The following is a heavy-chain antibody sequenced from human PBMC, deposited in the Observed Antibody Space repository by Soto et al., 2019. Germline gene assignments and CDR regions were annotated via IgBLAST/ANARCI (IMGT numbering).Heavy chain of an antibody. CDR1: GGTFSSYA. CDR2: IIPIFGTA. Sequence: QVQLVQSGAEVKKPGSSVKVSCKASGGTFSSYAISWVRQAPGQGLEWMGGIIPIFGTANYAQKLQGRVTITADESTSTAYMELSSLRSEDTAVYYCARAVGAYCGGDCYSGSVRWGQGTLVTVSS. D-gene: IGHD2-21*02. CDR3: ARAVGAYCGGDCYSGSVR. V-gene: IGHV1-69*12. J-gene: IGHJ4*02.